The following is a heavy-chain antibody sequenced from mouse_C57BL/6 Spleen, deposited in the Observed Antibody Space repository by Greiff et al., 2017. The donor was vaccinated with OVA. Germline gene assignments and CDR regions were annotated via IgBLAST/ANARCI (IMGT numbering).Heavy chain of an antibody. CDR2: INPSNGGT. CDR3: ASPHYYGSSSFAY. V-gene: IGHV1-53*01. J-gene: IGHJ3*01. Sequence: VQLQQPGTELVKPGASVKLSCKASGYTFTSYWMHWEKQRPGQGLEWIGNINPSNGGTTYNEKFKNKATLTVDKSSSTAYMQLSSLTSEDSAVYYCASPHYYGSSSFAYWGQGTLVTVSA. CDR1: GYTFTSYW. D-gene: IGHD1-1*01.